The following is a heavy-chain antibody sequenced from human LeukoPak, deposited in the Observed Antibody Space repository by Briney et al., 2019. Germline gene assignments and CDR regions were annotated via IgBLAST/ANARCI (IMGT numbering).Heavy chain of an antibody. CDR2: IWYDGSNK. CDR1: GFTFSSYG. Sequence: GESLRLSCAASGFTFSSYGMHWVRQAPGKGLEWVADIWYDGSNKYYADSVKGRFTISRDKAKNTLYLQMNRLRAEDTAVYYCARDKVVRDSSGYALDYWGQGTLVTVSS. D-gene: IGHD3-22*01. V-gene: IGHV3-33*01. CDR3: ARDKVVRDSSGYALDY. J-gene: IGHJ4*02.